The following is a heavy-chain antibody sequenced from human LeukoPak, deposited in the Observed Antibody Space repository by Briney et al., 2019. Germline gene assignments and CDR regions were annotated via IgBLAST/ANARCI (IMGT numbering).Heavy chain of an antibody. J-gene: IGHJ6*02. CDR3: ARAPHYSNYSPYYYGMDV. D-gene: IGHD4-11*01. Sequence: GGSLRLSCAASGFTFSDYYLSWIRQAPGKGLEWVSYISSSSSYTNYADSVKGRFTISRDNAKNSLYLQMNSLRAEDTAVYYCARAPHYSNYSPYYYGMDVWGQGTTVTVSS. CDR1: GFTFSDYY. V-gene: IGHV3-11*06. CDR2: ISSSSSYT.